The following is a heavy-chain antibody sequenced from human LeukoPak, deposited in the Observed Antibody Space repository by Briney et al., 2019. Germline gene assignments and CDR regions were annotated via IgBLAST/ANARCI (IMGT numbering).Heavy chain of an antibody. CDR3: AREALYSSSFVWFDP. Sequence: GGSLRLSCAASGFTFSSYAMHWVREAPGKGLEWVAVISYDGSNKYYADSVKGRFTISRDNSKNTLYLQMNSLRAEDTAVYYCAREALYSSSFVWFDPWGQGTLVTVSS. V-gene: IGHV3-30*04. CDR2: ISYDGSNK. D-gene: IGHD6-13*01. J-gene: IGHJ5*02. CDR1: GFTFSSYA.